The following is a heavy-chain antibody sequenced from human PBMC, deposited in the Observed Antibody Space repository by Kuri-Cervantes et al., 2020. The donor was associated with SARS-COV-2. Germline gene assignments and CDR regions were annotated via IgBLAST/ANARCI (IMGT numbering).Heavy chain of an antibody. J-gene: IGHJ5*02. CDR3: ARGLMGYCTGGVCPTRIDP. Sequence: LSLTCTVSGGSIGSYYWSWIRQPPGKGLEWIGYIYYSGSTNYNPSLKSRVTISVDTSKNQFSLKLSSVTAADTAVYYCARGLMGYCTGGVCPTRIDPWGQGTLVTVSS. CDR1: GGSIGSYY. D-gene: IGHD2-8*02. CDR2: IYYSGST. V-gene: IGHV4-59*01.